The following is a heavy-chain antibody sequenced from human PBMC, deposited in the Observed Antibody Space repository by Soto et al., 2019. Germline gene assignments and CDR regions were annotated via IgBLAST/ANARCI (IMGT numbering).Heavy chain of an antibody. CDR3: ARDFPDPYGDYPHYYYGMDV. V-gene: IGHV1-69*12. J-gene: IGHJ6*02. D-gene: IGHD4-17*01. CDR1: GGTFSSYA. Sequence: QVQLVQSGAEVKKPGSSVKVSCKASGGTFSSYAISWVRQAPGQGLEWMGGIIPIFGTANYAQKFQGRVTSTADESTSTAYMELSSLRSEDTAVYYCARDFPDPYGDYPHYYYGMDVWGQGTTVTVSS. CDR2: IIPIFGTA.